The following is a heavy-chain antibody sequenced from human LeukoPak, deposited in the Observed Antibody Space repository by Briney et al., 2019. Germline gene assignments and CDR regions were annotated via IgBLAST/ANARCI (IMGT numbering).Heavy chain of an antibody. Sequence: GESLKISCKGSGYIFTSYWISWVRQMPGKGLEWMGGIDPSDSYTKYSPSFQGHVTISADKSISTAYLQWSSLKASDTAMYYCARPRDGSGYAAFDIWGQGTMVTVSS. V-gene: IGHV5-10-1*01. CDR2: IDPSDSYT. D-gene: IGHD3-22*01. CDR3: ARPRDGSGYAAFDI. J-gene: IGHJ3*02. CDR1: GYIFTSYW.